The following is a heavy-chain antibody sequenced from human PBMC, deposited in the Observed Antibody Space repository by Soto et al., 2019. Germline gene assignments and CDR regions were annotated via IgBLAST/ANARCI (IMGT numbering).Heavy chain of an antibody. V-gene: IGHV3-30*18. J-gene: IGHJ6*02. D-gene: IGHD3-3*01. CDR2: ISYDGSNK. CDR1: GFTFSSYG. Sequence: GGSLRLSCVASGFTFSSYGMHWVRQAPGKGLEWVAVISYDGSNKYYADSVKGRFTISRDNSKNTLYLQMNSLRAEDTAVYYCAKGSTIFGVVRDVWGQGTTVTVSS. CDR3: AKGSTIFGVVRDV.